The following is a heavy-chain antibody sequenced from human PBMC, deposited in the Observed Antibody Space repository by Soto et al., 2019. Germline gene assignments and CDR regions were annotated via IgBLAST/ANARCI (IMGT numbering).Heavy chain of an antibody. V-gene: IGHV4-4*09. CDR3: GRMLNRTQRSFVF. D-gene: IGHD1-7*01. J-gene: IGHJ4*02. CDR1: SAPITKYY. CDR2: THHSGYI. Sequence: SETLSLTCTVSSAPITKYYWGWVRQAPGRGLEWIGFTHHSGYISYSPSLKSRVTMSVDPSKNQVSLKLTSVTAADTAVYYCGRMLNRTQRSFVFWGQGVLVSVSS.